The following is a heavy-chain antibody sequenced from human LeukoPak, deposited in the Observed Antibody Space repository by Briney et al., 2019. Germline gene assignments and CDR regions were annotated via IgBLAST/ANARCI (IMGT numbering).Heavy chain of an antibody. J-gene: IGHJ4*02. V-gene: IGHV3-30-3*01. CDR3: ARDPIYYDSSGPFDY. D-gene: IGHD3-22*01. Sequence: GRSLRLSCAASGFTFSSYAMHWVRQAPGKGLEWVAVISYDGSNKYYADSVKGRFTISRDNSKNTLYLQMNSLRAEDTAVYYCARDPIYYDSSGPFDYWGQGTLVTVSS. CDR1: GFTFSSYA. CDR2: ISYDGSNK.